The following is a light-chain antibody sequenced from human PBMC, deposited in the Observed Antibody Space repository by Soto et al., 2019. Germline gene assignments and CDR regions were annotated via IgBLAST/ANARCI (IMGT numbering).Light chain of an antibody. V-gene: IGKV1-5*01. J-gene: IGKJ1*01. CDR3: QQFAISTT. CDR2: DAS. CDR1: HNIERW. Sequence: DIQVTQSPSTLSASVGDRFTITCRASHNIERWMAWYQQKPGKAPSLLIFDASTLHSGVPSRFSGSGSGTDFTLTISSLQPDDFATYYCQQFAISTTFGQGTKVDIK.